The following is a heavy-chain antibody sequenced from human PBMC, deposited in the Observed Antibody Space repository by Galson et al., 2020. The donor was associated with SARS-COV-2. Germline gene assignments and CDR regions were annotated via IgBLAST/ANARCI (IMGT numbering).Heavy chain of an antibody. CDR3: ARDRRRWLQLGSQGAFDI. CDR2: IYYSGST. D-gene: IGHD5-12*01. CDR1: GGSISSHY. Sequence: SATLSLTCTVSGGSISSHYWSWIRQPPGKGLEWIGYIYYSGSTNYNPSLKSRVTISVDTSKNQFSLKLSSVTAADTAVYYCARDRRRWLQLGSQGAFDIWGQGTMVTVSS. V-gene: IGHV4-59*11. J-gene: IGHJ3*02.